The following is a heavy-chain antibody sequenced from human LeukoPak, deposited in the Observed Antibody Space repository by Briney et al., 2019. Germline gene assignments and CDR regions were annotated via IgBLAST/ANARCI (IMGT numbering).Heavy chain of an antibody. CDR3: ARQSRGSGSYADS. CDR2: ISHSGST. CDR1: GGSFSAYY. Sequence: PSETLSLTCAVYGGSFSAYYWSWIRQPPGKGLEWIGEISHSGSTNYNPSLKSRVTMLVDTSKDQFSLKVSSVTAADTAVYYCARQSRGSGSYADSWGQGILVTVSS. J-gene: IGHJ4*02. D-gene: IGHD3-10*01. V-gene: IGHV4-34*01.